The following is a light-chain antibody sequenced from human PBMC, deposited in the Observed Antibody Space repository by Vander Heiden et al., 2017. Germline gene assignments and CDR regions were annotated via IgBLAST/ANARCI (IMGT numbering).Light chain of an antibody. J-gene: IGKJ1*01. CDR1: QSVSSSY. CDR3: QQYGSSRWT. Sequence: IVLTQSPGTLSLSPGERATLSCRASQSVSSSYLAWYQQKPGQAPRLLTYGASSRATGIPDRFSGSGSGTDFTLTISRLEPEDFAVYYCQQYGSSRWTFGQGTKVEIK. CDR2: GAS. V-gene: IGKV3-20*01.